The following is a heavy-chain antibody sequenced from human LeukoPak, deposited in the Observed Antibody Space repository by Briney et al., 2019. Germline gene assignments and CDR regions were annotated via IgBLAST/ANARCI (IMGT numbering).Heavy chain of an antibody. CDR1: GGSISSGGYY. CDR3: ARDLDDAFDI. D-gene: IGHD3-3*01. J-gene: IGHJ3*02. V-gene: IGHV4-31*03. CDR2: IYYSGST. Sequence: ETSETLSLTCTVSGGSISSGGYYWSWIRQHPGKGLEWIGYIYYSGSTYYNPSLKSRVTISVDTSKNQFSLKLSSVTAADTAVYYCARDLDDAFDIWGQGTMVTVSS.